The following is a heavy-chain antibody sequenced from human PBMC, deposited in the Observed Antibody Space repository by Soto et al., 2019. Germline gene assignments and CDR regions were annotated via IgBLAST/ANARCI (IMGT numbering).Heavy chain of an antibody. J-gene: IGHJ4*02. CDR3: TTGGDYDSSGYSD. V-gene: IGHV3-15*01. D-gene: IGHD3-22*01. CDR2: IKSKTDGGTT. Sequence: GGSLRLSCAASGFTFSNAWMSWVRQAPGKGLEWVGRIKSKTDGGTTDYAAPVKGRFTISRDDSKNTLYLQMNSLKTEDTAVYYRTTGGDYDSSGYSDWGQGTLVTVSS. CDR1: GFTFSNAW.